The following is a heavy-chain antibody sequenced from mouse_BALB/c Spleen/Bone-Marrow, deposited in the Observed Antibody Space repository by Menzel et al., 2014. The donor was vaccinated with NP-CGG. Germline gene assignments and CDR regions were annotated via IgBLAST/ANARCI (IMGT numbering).Heavy chain of an antibody. CDR2: ISSLASSI. V-gene: IGHV5-15*02. J-gene: IGHJ4*01. CDR3: VRRGNGIYAMDY. CDR1: GFTFSEYG. Sequence: EVKLMESGGGLVQPGGSRKLSCAASGFTFSEYGMAWVRQAPGKGPEWVAFISSLASSIYYADPVTGRFTLSRENAKNTLYLEMTSLRSEDTAMYFCVRRGNGIYAMDYWGQGTSVTVSS.